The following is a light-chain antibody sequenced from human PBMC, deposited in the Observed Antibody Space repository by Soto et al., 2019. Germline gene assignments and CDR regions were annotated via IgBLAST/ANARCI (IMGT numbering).Light chain of an antibody. CDR2: KAS. CDR3: QHYNSYSEA. J-gene: IGKJ1*01. V-gene: IGKV1-5*03. CDR1: QTISSW. Sequence: DIQVTQAASTVSGTVGDRVTITCRASQTISSWLAWYQQKPGKAPKLLIYKASTLKSGVPSRFSGSGSGTEFTLTISSLQPDDFATYYCQHYNSYSEAFGQGTKVDI.